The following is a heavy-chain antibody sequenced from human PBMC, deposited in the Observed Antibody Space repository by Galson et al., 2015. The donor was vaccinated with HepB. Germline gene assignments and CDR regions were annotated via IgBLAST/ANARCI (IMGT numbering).Heavy chain of an antibody. J-gene: IGHJ4*02. Sequence: CAISGDSVSSTRVGWNWIRQSPSRGLEWLGRTYYRSKWYNDYALSVKSRITINPETSKNPFSLQLNSVTPEDTAVYYCARDQKLEFDYWGRGTLVTVSS. CDR2: TYYRSKWYN. CDR3: ARDQKLEFDY. D-gene: IGHD1-1*01. CDR1: GDSVSSTRVG. V-gene: IGHV6-1*01.